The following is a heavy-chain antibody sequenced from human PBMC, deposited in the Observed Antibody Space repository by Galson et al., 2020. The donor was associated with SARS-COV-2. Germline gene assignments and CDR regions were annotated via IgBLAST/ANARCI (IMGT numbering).Heavy chain of an antibody. D-gene: IGHD3-10*01. CDR3: ARDRGEVRGVIIPDY. V-gene: IGHV1-18*01. Sequence: ASVKVSCKASGYTFTSYGISWVRQAPGQGLEWMGWISAYNGNTNYAQKLQGRVTMTTDTSTSTAYMELRSLRSDDTAVYYCARDRGEVRGVIIPDYWGQGTLVTGSS. CDR1: GYTFTSYG. J-gene: IGHJ4*02. CDR2: ISAYNGNT.